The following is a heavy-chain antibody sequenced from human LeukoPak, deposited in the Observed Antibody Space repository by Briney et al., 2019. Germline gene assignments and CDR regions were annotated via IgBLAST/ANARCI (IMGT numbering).Heavy chain of an antibody. D-gene: IGHD5-18*01. V-gene: IGHV1-2*02. CDR1: GYTFTCYY. CDR2: INPNSGGT. J-gene: IGHJ4*02. CDR3: ARGGWSGYSYGSEPEKYFDY. Sequence: ASVKVSCKASGYTFTCYYMHWVRQAPGQGLEWMGWINPNSGGTNYAQKFQGRVTMTRDTSISTAYMELSRLRSDDTAVYYCARGGWSGYSYGSEPEKYFDYWGQGTLVTVSS.